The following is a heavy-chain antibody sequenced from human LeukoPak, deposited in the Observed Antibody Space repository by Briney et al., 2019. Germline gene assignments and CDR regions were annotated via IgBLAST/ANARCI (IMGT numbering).Heavy chain of an antibody. J-gene: IGHJ4*02. CDR3: ARRYSSSSMGWYFDY. CDR2: INHSGST. Sequence: SETLSLTCAVYGGSFSGYYWSWIRQPPGKGLEWIGEINHSGSTNCNPSLKSRVTISVDTSKNQFSLKLSSVTAADTAVYYCARRYSSSSMGWYFDYWGQGTLVTVSS. D-gene: IGHD6-6*01. CDR1: GGSFSGYY. V-gene: IGHV4-34*01.